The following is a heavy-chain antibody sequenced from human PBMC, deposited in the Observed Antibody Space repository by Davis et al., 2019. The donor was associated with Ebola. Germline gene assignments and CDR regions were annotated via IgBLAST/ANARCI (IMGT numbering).Heavy chain of an antibody. V-gene: IGHV3-21*01. D-gene: IGHD4-17*01. CDR1: GFTFSSYS. Sequence: GESLKISCAASGFTFSSYSMNWVRQAPGKGLEWVSSISGGSSYIYYGDSVKGRFTISRDNARKSLYLHMSSLRAEDTAVYYCTRGRKNPEFDDYDVVYYYGMDVWGKGTTVTVSS. CDR3: TRGRKNPEFDDYDVVYYYGMDV. J-gene: IGHJ6*04. CDR2: ISGGSSYI.